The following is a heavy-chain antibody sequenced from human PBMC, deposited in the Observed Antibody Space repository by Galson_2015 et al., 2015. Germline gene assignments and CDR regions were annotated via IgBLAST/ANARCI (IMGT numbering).Heavy chain of an antibody. D-gene: IGHD6-19*01. Sequence: SLRLSCAASGFTFSRYGMHWVRQAPGKGLEWVAIIWYDGRNKNYADSVKGRFTISRDNSKNTLYLQMDSLRVDDTAVYYCAGDQGISVAGSPPFDYWGQGTLVSVYS. CDR2: IWYDGRNK. J-gene: IGHJ4*02. V-gene: IGHV3-33*01. CDR1: GFTFSRYG. CDR3: AGDQGISVAGSPPFDY.